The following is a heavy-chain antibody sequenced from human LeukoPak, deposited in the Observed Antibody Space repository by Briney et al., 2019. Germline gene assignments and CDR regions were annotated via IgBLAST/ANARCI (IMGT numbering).Heavy chain of an antibody. CDR2: INHSGST. J-gene: IGHJ6*03. Sequence: PSETLSLTCTVYGGSFSGYYWSWIRQPPGKGLEWIGEINHSGSTNYNPSLKSRVTISVDTSKNQFSLKLSSVTAADTAVYYCARAAAAAGSYYYYYYMDVWGKGTTVTISS. CDR3: ARAAAAAGSYYYYYYMDV. CDR1: GGSFSGYY. V-gene: IGHV4-34*01. D-gene: IGHD6-13*01.